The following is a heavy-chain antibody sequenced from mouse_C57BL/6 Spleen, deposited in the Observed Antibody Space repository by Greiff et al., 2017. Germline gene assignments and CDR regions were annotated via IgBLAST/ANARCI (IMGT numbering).Heavy chain of an antibody. J-gene: IGHJ1*03. CDR3: ARKGGYDVRYFDV. Sequence: VQLQQPGAELVMPGASVKLSCKASGYTFTSYWMHWVKQRPGQGLEWIGEIDPSDSYTNYNQKFKGKSTLTVDKSSSTAYMQLSSLTSEDSAVYYCARKGGYDVRYFDVWGTGTTVTVSS. V-gene: IGHV1-69*01. D-gene: IGHD2-2*01. CDR2: IDPSDSYT. CDR1: GYTFTSYW.